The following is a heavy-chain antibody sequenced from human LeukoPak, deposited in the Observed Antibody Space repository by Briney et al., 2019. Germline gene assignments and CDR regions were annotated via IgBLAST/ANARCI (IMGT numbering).Heavy chain of an antibody. CDR2: IIPIFGTA. D-gene: IGHD3-22*01. CDR3: ARGVITMIVVARDWFDP. J-gene: IGHJ5*02. V-gene: IGHV1-69*05. Sequence: RASVKVSCKASGYTFTSYGMSWVRQAPGQGLEWMGGIIPIFGTANYAQKFKGRVTITTDKSTSTAYMELSSLRSEDTAVYYCARGVITMIVVARDWFDPWGQGTLVTVSS. CDR1: GYTFTSYG.